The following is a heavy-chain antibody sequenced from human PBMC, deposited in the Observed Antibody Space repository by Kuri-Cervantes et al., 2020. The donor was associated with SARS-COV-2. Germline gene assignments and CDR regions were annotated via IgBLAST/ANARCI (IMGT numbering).Heavy chain of an antibody. J-gene: IGHJ6*02. Sequence: GEALIISLEASGFLVSSNYMGWVRGAPGKGLEWVSAMIGGGSSGTNTYHADSVKGRFTISRDHVKNTVYLQLRSLRVENTAVYYCEKDYRGSGFYLCLVYWGQGTTVTVSS. CDR1: GFLVSSNY. V-gene: IGHV3-23*01. CDR2: MIGGGSSGTNT. D-gene: IGHD3-22*01. CDR3: EKDYRGSGFYLCLVY.